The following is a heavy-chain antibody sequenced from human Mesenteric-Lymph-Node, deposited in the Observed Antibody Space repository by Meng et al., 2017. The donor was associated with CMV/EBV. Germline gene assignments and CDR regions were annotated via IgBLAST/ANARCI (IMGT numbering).Heavy chain of an antibody. V-gene: IGHV3-11*01. CDR2: ISSSGSTI. CDR3: ARDIAGATPSGMDV. J-gene: IGHJ6*02. D-gene: IGHD1-26*01. Sequence: GESLKISCAASGFTFSDYYMSWTRQAPGKGLEWVSYISSSGSTIYYADSVKGRFTISRDNAKNSLYLQMNSLRAEDTAVYYCARDIAGATPSGMDVWGQGTTVTVSS. CDR1: GFTFSDYY.